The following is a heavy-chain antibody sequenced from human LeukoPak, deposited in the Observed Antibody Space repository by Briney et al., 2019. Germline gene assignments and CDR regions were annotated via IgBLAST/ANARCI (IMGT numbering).Heavy chain of an antibody. Sequence: PSETLSLTCTVSGGSISSGSYYWSWIRQPAGKGLEWIGRIYTSGSTNYNPSLKSRVTMSVDTSKNQFSLKLSSVTAADTAVYYCARVGAHHYYDSTDDAFDIWGQGTMVTVSS. J-gene: IGHJ3*02. V-gene: IGHV4-61*02. CDR1: GGSISSGSYY. CDR2: IYTSGST. CDR3: ARVGAHHYYDSTDDAFDI. D-gene: IGHD3-22*01.